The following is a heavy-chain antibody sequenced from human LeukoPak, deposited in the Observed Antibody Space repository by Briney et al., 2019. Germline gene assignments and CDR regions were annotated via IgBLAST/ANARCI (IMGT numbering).Heavy chain of an antibody. V-gene: IGHV1-2*02. Sequence: ASVKVSCKASGYTFTGYYMHWVRQAPGQGLEWMGWINPNSGGTNCAQKFQGRVTMTRDTSISTAYMELSRLRSDDTAVYYCARAAPNSGCATRHHAFDIWGQGTMVTVSS. CDR2: INPNSGGT. CDR1: GYTFTGYY. D-gene: IGHD5-12*01. CDR3: ARAAPNSGCATRHHAFDI. J-gene: IGHJ3*02.